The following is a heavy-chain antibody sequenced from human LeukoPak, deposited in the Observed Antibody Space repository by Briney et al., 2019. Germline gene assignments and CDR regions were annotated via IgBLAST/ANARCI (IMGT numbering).Heavy chain of an antibody. CDR2: ISGSGGST. J-gene: IGHJ4*02. V-gene: IGHV3-23*01. CDR1: GSTFSSYA. CDR3: AKAQPQGEYDFWSGYLYYFDY. D-gene: IGHD3-3*01. Sequence: PGGSLRLFCAASGSTFSSYAMSWVRQAPGKGLEWVSAISGSGGSTYYADSVKGRFTISRDNSKNTLYLQMNSLRAEDTAVYYCAKAQPQGEYDFWSGYLYYFDYWGQGTLVTVSS.